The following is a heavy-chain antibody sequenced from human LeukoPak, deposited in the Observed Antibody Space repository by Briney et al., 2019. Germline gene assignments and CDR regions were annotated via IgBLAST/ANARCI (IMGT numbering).Heavy chain of an antibody. CDR2: IYYSGST. Sequence: SETLSLTCTVSGGSISSYYWSWIRQPPGKGLEWIGYIYYSGSTNYNPSLKSRVTISVDTSKNQFSLKLSSVTAADTAVYYCATPRRGYSSGWYDFQHWGQGTLVTVSS. CDR3: ATPRRGYSSGWYDFQH. D-gene: IGHD6-19*01. CDR1: GGSISSYY. V-gene: IGHV4-59*01. J-gene: IGHJ1*01.